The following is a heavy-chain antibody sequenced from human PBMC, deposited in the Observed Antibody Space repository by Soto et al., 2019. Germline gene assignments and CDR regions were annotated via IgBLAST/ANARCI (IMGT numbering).Heavy chain of an antibody. J-gene: IGHJ6*02. CDR2: IIPIFGTA. CDR1: AGTFSSYA. V-gene: IGHV1-69*13. D-gene: IGHD6-13*01. CDR3: ARDQRNAAAAGGGGQYYYYYGMDV. Sequence: SVKVSCKASAGTFSSYAISWVRQAPGRGLEWMGGIIPIFGTANYAQKFQGRVTITADESTSSAYMELSSPRSEDTAVYYWARDQRNAAAAGGGGQYYYYYGMDVWGQGTTVTVSS.